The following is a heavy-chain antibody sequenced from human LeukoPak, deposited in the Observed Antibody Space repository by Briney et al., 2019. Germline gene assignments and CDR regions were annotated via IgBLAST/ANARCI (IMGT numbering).Heavy chain of an antibody. V-gene: IGHV1-2*02. Sequence: ASVKVSCKASGYTFTGYYMHWVRQAPGQGLEWMGWINPNNGGTNYAQKFQGRVTMTRDMSTSTVYMELSSLRSEDTAVYYCARKNYYGGAFDIWGQGTMVTVSS. CDR3: ARKNYYGGAFDI. CDR1: GYTFTGYY. D-gene: IGHD3-10*01. CDR2: INPNNGGT. J-gene: IGHJ3*02.